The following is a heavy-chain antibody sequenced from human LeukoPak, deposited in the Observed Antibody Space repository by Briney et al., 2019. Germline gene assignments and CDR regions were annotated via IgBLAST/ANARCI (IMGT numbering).Heavy chain of an antibody. J-gene: IGHJ4*02. D-gene: IGHD3-3*01. V-gene: IGHV3-23*01. CDR2: IGGRDDRT. CDR1: GITLSNYG. Sequence: GGSLRLSCAVSGITLSNYGMSWVRQAPGKGLEWVSIIGGRDDRTYYADSVKGRFTISRDNSKNILYLQMNSLRAEDTAVYYCAKDPNPFYDFWSGYKWGQGTLVTVSS. CDR3: AKDPNPFYDFWSGYK.